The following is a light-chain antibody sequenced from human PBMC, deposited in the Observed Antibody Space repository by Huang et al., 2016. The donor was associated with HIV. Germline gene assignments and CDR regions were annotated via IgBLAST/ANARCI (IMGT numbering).Light chain of an antibody. CDR1: QSVGSY. J-gene: IGKJ4*01. Sequence: EIVLTQSPATVSLSPGERATLSCRASQSVGSYLAWYQQRPGQAPRLLIYETSNRATGIPARFSGSGSGTDFTLTISSLEPEDFAVYYCQQRTRWPLTFGGGTKVEI. CDR3: QQRTRWPLT. CDR2: ETS. V-gene: IGKV3-11*01.